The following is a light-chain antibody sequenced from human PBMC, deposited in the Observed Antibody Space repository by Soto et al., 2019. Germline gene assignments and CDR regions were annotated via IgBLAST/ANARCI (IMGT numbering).Light chain of an antibody. CDR2: KTS. J-gene: IGKJ2*01. CDR1: QSINNW. CDR3: QQYNSYSGYT. V-gene: IGKV1-5*03. Sequence: DIQMTQSPSTLSASVGDRVTITCRASQSINNWLAWYQQKPGKAPKLLIYKTSDLESGVPSRFSGSGSGTEFSLTISSLQPDDFATYYCQQYNSYSGYTFGQGTKLEIK.